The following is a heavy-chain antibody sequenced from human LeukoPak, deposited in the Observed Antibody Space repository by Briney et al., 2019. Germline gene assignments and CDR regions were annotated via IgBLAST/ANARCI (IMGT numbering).Heavy chain of an antibody. V-gene: IGHV4-59*12. D-gene: IGHD6-19*01. CDR1: GGSFSGYY. J-gene: IGHJ5*02. CDR3: ARDRGQWLVGDL. Sequence: SETLSLTCAVYGGSFSGYYWSWIRQPPGKGLEWIGYIYYSGSTNYNPSLKSRVTMSVDTSKNQFSLKLSSVTAADTAVYYCARDRGQWLVGDLWGQGTLVTVSS. CDR2: IYYSGST.